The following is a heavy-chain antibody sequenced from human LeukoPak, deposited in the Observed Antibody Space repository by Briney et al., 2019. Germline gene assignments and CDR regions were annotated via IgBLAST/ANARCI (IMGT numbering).Heavy chain of an antibody. D-gene: IGHD2-2*01. Sequence: ASVRVSCKASGYTFTSYAMHWVRQAPGQRLEWMGWINAGNGNTKYSQKFQGRVTITRDTSASTAYMELSSLRSEDTAVYYCARGGPEIEFDYWGQGTLVTVSS. J-gene: IGHJ4*02. V-gene: IGHV1-3*01. CDR1: GYTFTSYA. CDR2: INAGNGNT. CDR3: ARGGPEIEFDY.